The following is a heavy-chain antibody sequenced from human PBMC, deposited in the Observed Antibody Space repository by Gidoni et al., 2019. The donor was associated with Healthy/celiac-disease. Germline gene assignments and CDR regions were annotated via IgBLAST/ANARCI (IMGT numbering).Heavy chain of an antibody. CDR3: AREGRIVLMVYAMDV. CDR1: GFTFSSYW. J-gene: IGHJ6*02. V-gene: IGHV3-7*04. D-gene: IGHD2-8*01. Sequence: EVQLVASGGGLVQPGGSLRPSCAASGFTFSSYWMSWVRQAPGKGLEWVANIKQDGSEKYYVDSVKGRFTISRDNAKNSLYLQMNSLRAEDTAVYYCAREGRIVLMVYAMDVWGQGTTVTVSS. CDR2: IKQDGSEK.